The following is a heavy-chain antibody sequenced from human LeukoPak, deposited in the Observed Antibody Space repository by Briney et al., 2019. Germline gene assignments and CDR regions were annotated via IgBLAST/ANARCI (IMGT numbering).Heavy chain of an antibody. J-gene: IGHJ4*02. CDR3: ASFLAGYYYDSSGFLGIGIDY. CDR2: IYTSGST. CDR1: GGSISNYY. Sequence: PSETLSLTCTVSGGSISNYYWSWIRQPAGKGLEWIGRIYTSGSTNYNPSLKSRVTISVDTSKNQFSLKLSSVTAADTAVYYCASFLAGYYYDSSGFLGIGIDYWGQGTLVTVSS. V-gene: IGHV4-4*07. D-gene: IGHD3-22*01.